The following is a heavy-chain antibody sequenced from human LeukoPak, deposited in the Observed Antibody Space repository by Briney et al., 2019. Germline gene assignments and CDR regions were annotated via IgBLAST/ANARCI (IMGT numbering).Heavy chain of an antibody. CDR1: GFTFSSYA. Sequence: PGGSLRLSCAASGFTFSSYAMHWVRQAPGKGLEWVAFIRYDGSNKYYADSVKGRFTISRDNSKNTLYLQMNSLRAEDTAVYYCAKDLSGRYYYYYYMDVWGKGTTVTVSS. D-gene: IGHD2-15*01. CDR3: AKDLSGRYYYYYYMDV. CDR2: IRYDGSNK. J-gene: IGHJ6*03. V-gene: IGHV3-30*02.